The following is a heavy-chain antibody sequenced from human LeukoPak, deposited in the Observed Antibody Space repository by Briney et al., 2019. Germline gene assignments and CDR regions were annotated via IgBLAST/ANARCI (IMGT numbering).Heavy chain of an antibody. CDR1: GGSISSGGYY. V-gene: IGHV4-31*03. D-gene: IGHD3-10*01. Sequence: SQTLSLTCTVSGGSISSGGYYWSWIRQHPGMGLEWIGYIYYSGSTYYNPSLKSRVTISVDTSKNQFSLKLSSVTAADTAVYYCAREVRDYYGSGSLVYYYYYMDVWGKGTTVTVSS. CDR3: AREVRDYYGSGSLVYYYYYMDV. J-gene: IGHJ6*03. CDR2: IYYSGST.